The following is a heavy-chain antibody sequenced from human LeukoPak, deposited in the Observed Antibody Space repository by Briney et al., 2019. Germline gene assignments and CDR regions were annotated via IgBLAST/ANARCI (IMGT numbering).Heavy chain of an antibody. CDR2: INPNSGGT. D-gene: IGHD6-19*01. CDR3: ARDFGDSSGWYRWFDP. V-gene: IGHV1-2*06. CDR1: GYTFTGYH. Sequence: GASVKVSCKASGYTFTGYHMHWVRQAPGQGLEWMGRINPNSGGTNYAQKFQGRVTMTRDTSISTAYMELSRLRSDDTAVYYCARDFGDSSGWYRWFDPWGQGTLVTVSS. J-gene: IGHJ5*02.